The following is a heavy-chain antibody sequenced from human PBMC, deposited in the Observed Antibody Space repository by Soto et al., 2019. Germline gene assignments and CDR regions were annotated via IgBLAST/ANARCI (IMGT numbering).Heavy chain of an antibody. Sequence: GASVKVSCKASGYTFTSYGISWVRQAPGQGLEWMGWISAYNGNTNYAQKLQGRVTMTTDTSTSTAYMELRSLRSDDTAVYYCASEVRREYSSGWYSAFDIWGQGTMVTVSS. D-gene: IGHD6-19*01. CDR1: GYTFTSYG. V-gene: IGHV1-18*01. CDR2: ISAYNGNT. CDR3: ASEVRREYSSGWYSAFDI. J-gene: IGHJ3*02.